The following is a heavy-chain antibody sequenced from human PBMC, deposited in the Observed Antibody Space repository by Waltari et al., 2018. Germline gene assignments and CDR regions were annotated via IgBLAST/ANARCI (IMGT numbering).Heavy chain of an antibody. D-gene: IGHD2-15*01. CDR2: IYYSGST. J-gene: IGHJ4*02. CDR3: VVAATPYYFDY. CDR1: GGSLSSHY. V-gene: IGHV4-59*11. Sequence: QVQLQESGPGLVKPSETLYLTCTVSGGSLSSHYWSWIRQPPGKGLEWIGYIYYSGSTNDNPSLKSRVTISVDTSKNQFSLKLSSVTAADTAVYYCVVAATPYYFDYWGQGTLVTVSS.